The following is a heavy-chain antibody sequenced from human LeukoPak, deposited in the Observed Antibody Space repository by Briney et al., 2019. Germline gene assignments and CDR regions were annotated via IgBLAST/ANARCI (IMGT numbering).Heavy chain of an antibody. CDR3: ARDSYYDSSGERLFDY. J-gene: IGHJ4*02. V-gene: IGHV4-34*01. Sequence: ETSETLSLTCAVYGGSFSGYYWSWIRQPPGKGLEWIGEINHSGSTNYNPSLKSRVTISVDTSKNQFSLKLSSVTAADTAVYYCARDSYYDSSGERLFDYWGQGTLVTVSS. D-gene: IGHD3-22*01. CDR1: GGSFSGYY. CDR2: INHSGST.